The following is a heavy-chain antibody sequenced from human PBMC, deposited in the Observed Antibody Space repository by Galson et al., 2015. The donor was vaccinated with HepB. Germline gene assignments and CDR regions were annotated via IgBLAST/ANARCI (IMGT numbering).Heavy chain of an antibody. V-gene: IGHV3-30-3*01. CDR2: ISFDGINK. Sequence: LRLSCAASGFTFNTHTMHWVRQAPDNGLEWMAFISFDGINKFYADSVKGRFTISRDNSKNTLYLEMNSLRPEDTAMYYCAREGFGESPTYTSDAFDIWGQGTMVTVSS. J-gene: IGHJ3*02. CDR3: AREGFGESPTYTSDAFDI. D-gene: IGHD3-10*01. CDR1: GFTFNTHT.